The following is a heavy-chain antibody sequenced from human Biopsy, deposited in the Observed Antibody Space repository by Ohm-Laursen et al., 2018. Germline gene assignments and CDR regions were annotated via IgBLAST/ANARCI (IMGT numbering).Heavy chain of an antibody. CDR3: ARVSVTAYTLPRWFFDL. CDR1: GGSISDDY. CDR2: IYSSGGT. J-gene: IGHJ2*01. V-gene: IGHV4-4*07. D-gene: IGHD2-21*02. Sequence: GTLSLTCSVSGGSISDDYWNWIRQPAGKGLEWIGRIYSSGGTKYNPSLKSRVTMSVDTSKKQLSLKVRSVTAADTAVYYCARVSVTAYTLPRWFFDLWGRGTLVTVSS.